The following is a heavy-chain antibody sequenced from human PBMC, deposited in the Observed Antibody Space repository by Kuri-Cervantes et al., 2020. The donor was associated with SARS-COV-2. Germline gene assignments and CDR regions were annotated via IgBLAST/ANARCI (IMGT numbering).Heavy chain of an antibody. Sequence: GGSLRLSCAASGFTFSSYWMSWVRQAPGKGLEWVANIKQDGSEKYHADSVKGRFTISRDNAKNSLYLQMSSLRTEDTAMYYCAGDKALPPNDNTNYWARNWFDPWGQRTLVTVSS. CDR1: GFTFSSYW. D-gene: IGHD3-16*01. V-gene: IGHV3-7*01. CDR3: AGDKALPPNDNTNYWARNWFDP. J-gene: IGHJ5*02. CDR2: IKQDGSEK.